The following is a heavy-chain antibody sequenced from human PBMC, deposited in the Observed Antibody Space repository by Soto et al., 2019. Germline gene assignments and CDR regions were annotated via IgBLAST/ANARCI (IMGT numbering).Heavy chain of an antibody. CDR2: IWYDGSNK. D-gene: IGHD3-3*01. J-gene: IGHJ6*02. CDR1: GFTFSSYG. V-gene: IGHV3-33*01. CDR3: VREGTIFGVVITGMDV. Sequence: QVQLVESGGGVVQPGRSLRLSCAASGFTFSSYGMHWVRQAPGKGLEWVAVIWYDGSNKYYADSVKGRFTISRNNSKNMMYLQMDSLRAEETAVYYCVREGTIFGVVITGMDVWSQGTTVTVSS.